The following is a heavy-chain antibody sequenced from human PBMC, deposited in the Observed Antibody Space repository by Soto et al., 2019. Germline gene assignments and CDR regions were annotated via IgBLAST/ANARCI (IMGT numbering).Heavy chain of an antibody. Sequence: PSETLSLTCTVSGGSISSSSYYWGWIRQPPGKGLEWIGSIYYSGSTYYNPSLKSRVTISVDTSKNQFSLKLSSVTAADTAVYYCARHREGYCTNGVCHFDAFDIWGQGTMVTVSS. J-gene: IGHJ3*02. CDR3: ARHREGYCTNGVCHFDAFDI. D-gene: IGHD2-8*01. CDR1: GGSISSSSYY. V-gene: IGHV4-39*01. CDR2: IYYSGST.